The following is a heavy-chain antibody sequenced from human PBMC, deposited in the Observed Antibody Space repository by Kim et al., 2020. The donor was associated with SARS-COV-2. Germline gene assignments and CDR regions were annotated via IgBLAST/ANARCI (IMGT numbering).Heavy chain of an antibody. V-gene: IGHV1-18*01. CDR1: GYTFTSYG. J-gene: IGHJ5*02. CDR3: ARDYPDNWIAHRYYASFDP. Sequence: ASVKVSCKASGYTFTSYGISWVRQAPGQGLEWMGWISAYNGNTNYAQKLQGRVTMTTDTSTSTAYMELRSLRSDDTAVYYCARDYPDNWIAHRYYASFDPWGQGTLVTVSS. CDR2: ISAYNGNT. D-gene: IGHD1-20*01.